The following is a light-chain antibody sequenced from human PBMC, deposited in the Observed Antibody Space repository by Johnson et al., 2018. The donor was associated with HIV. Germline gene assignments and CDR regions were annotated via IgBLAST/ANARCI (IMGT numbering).Light chain of an antibody. J-gene: IGLJ1*01. V-gene: IGLV1-51*02. Sequence: QSVLTQSPSVSAAPGQKVTISCSGSNSNIGNNYVSWYQQLPGTAPKLLIYENNERPSGIPDRFSGSTSGASATLGITGLQTGDEADYYCATWDTSLSAGGVFGTGTKVTVL. CDR1: NSNIGNNY. CDR2: ENN. CDR3: ATWDTSLSAGGV.